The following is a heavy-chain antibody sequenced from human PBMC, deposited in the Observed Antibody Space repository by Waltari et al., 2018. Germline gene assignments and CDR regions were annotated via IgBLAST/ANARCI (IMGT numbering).Heavy chain of an antibody. CDR3: ARDGYSSPFDAFDI. V-gene: IGHV4-38-2*02. Sequence: QVQLQESGPGLVKPSETLSLTCAVSGYSISSGYYWRWTRPPPGKGLEWIGTIYHSGSTYYNPSLKSRVTISVDTSKNQFSLKLSAVTAADTAVYYCARDGYSSPFDAFDIWGQGTMVTVSS. D-gene: IGHD6-13*01. J-gene: IGHJ3*02. CDR2: IYHSGST. CDR1: GYSISSGYY.